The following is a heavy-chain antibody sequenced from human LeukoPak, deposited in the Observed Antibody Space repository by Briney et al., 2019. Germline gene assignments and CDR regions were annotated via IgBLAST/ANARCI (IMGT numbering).Heavy chain of an antibody. CDR3: ARWTLATNFDY. CDR1: GGSISSYY. Sequence: PSETLSLTCTVSGGSISSYYWSWIRQPAGKGLEWIGRIYTSGSTNYNPSLKSPVTMSADTSKNQFSLKLNSVTAADTAVYYCARWTLATNFDYWGQGTLVTVSS. J-gene: IGHJ4*02. CDR2: IYTSGST. D-gene: IGHD5-12*01. V-gene: IGHV4-4*07.